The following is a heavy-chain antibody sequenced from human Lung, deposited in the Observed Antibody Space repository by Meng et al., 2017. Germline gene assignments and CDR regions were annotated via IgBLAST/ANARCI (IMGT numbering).Heavy chain of an antibody. J-gene: IGHJ4*02. D-gene: IGHD3-22*01. V-gene: IGHV4-31*03. CDR2: IYYSGST. Sequence: QVKLQESGPGLVKPSQTLSLTCTVSGGSISSGGYYWSWIRQYPGKGLEWIGYIYYSGSTYYNPSLRTRVTISLDTSKNQFSLKLSSVTAADTAVYYCVGTIGYYYAMAYWGQGTLVTVYS. CDR1: GGSISSGGYY. CDR3: VGTIGYYYAMAY.